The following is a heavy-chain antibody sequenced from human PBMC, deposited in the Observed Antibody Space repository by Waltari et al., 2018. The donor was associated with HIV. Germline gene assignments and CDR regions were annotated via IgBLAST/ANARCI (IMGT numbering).Heavy chain of an antibody. CDR3: ARAFRVGYSSGWQYSYCGMDV. CDR2: CSAYNGNT. Sequence: VQLVQSGAEVKKPGASVKVSCKASGYTFTSYGISWVRPAPGQGLEWMGWCSAYNGNTNDAQNRQDRVNMTTDTPTSTAYMELRSLRSDDTAVYYWARAFRVGYSSGWQYSYCGMDVWGQGTTVTVSS. CDR1: GYTFTSYG. D-gene: IGHD6-19*01. J-gene: IGHJ6*02. V-gene: IGHV1-18*01.